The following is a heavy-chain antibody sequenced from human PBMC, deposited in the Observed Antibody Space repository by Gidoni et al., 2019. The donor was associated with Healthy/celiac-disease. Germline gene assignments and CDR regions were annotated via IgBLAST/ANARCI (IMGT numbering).Heavy chain of an antibody. Sequence: EVQLLESGGGLVQPGGSLRLSCAASGFTFSSYAMSWVRQAPGKGLEWVSAISGSGGSTYYADSVKGRFTISRDNSKNTLYLQMNSLRAEDTAVYYCATRSTSLSGGRADFDYWGQGTLVTVSS. V-gene: IGHV3-23*01. CDR3: ATRSTSLSGGRADFDY. CDR1: GFTFSSYA. D-gene: IGHD2-2*01. CDR2: ISGSGGST. J-gene: IGHJ4*02.